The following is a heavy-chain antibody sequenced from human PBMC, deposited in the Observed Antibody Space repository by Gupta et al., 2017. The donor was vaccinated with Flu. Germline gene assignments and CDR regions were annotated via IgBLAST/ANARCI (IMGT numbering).Heavy chain of an antibody. V-gene: IGHV4-31*02. Sequence: TYYNPSLKSRVTISVDTSKNQFSLKLSSVTAADTAVYYCARGGIVATEPGTEYWGQGTLVTVSS. CDR3: ARGGIVATEPGTEY. CDR2: T. J-gene: IGHJ4*02. D-gene: IGHD5-12*01.